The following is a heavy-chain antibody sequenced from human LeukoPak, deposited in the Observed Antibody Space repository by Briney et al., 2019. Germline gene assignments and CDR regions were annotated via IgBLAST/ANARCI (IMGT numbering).Heavy chain of an antibody. CDR1: GGSFSGYY. D-gene: IGHD3-3*01. J-gene: IGHJ4*02. Sequence: SETLSLTCAVYGGSFSGYYWSWLRQPPGKGVEWIGEINHSGSTKYNPSLKSRVTISVDTSKNQFSLKLSSVTAADTAVYYCARGGPRTTNYDFWSGYYPNFDYWGQGTLVTVSS. V-gene: IGHV4-34*01. CDR2: INHSGST. CDR3: ARGGPRTTNYDFWSGYYPNFDY.